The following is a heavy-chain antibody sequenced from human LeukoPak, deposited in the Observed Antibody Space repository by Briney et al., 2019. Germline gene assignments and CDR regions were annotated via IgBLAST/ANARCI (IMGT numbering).Heavy chain of an antibody. CDR2: INPSGGST. CDR3: AAVGATRGFDP. CDR1: GYTFTSYY. D-gene: IGHD1-26*01. Sequence: ASVKVSCKASGYTFTSYYMHWVRQAPGQGLEWMGIINPSGGSTSYAQKFQGRVTMTRDTSTSTVYMELSSLRSEDTAVYYCAAVGATRGFDPWGQGILVTVSS. V-gene: IGHV1-46*01. J-gene: IGHJ5*02.